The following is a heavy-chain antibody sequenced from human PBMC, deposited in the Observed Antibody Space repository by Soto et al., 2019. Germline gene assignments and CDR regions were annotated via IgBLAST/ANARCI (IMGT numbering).Heavy chain of an antibody. Sequence: QITLKESGPTLVKPTQTLTLTCTFSGFSLSTSGVGVGWIRQPPGKALEWLALIYWDDDKRYSPSLKSRLTITKDTSKNQVVLTMTNMDPVDTATYDCAHNPDDYGDGWFDPWGQGTLVTVSS. CDR3: AHNPDDYGDGWFDP. J-gene: IGHJ5*02. CDR1: GFSLSTSGVG. V-gene: IGHV2-5*02. D-gene: IGHD4-17*01. CDR2: IYWDDDK.